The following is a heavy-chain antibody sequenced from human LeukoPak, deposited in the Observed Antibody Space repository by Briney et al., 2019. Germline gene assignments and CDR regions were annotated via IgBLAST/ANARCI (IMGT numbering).Heavy chain of an antibody. CDR1: GGSISSYY. Sequence: SGTLSLTCTVSGGSISSYYWSWIRQPPGKGLEWIGYIYYSGSTNYNPSLKSRVTISIDTSKNQFSLKLSSVTAADTAVYYCARVGYSGYDFALGYWGQGTLVIVSS. D-gene: IGHD5-12*01. J-gene: IGHJ4*02. CDR2: IYYSGST. V-gene: IGHV4-59*01. CDR3: ARVGYSGYDFALGY.